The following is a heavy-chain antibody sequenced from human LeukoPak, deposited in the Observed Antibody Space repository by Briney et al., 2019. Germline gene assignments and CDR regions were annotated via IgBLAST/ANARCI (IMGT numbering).Heavy chain of an antibody. V-gene: IGHV1-69*01. CDR1: GGTFSSYA. J-gene: IGHJ4*02. Sequence: SVKVSCKASGGTFSSYAISWVRQAPGHGLEWMGGIVPIFGTPSYAQKFQGRVTITADESTATAYMELNSLRSEDTAVYFCAARMPGSQSDNWGQGTLVTVSS. D-gene: IGHD3-10*01. CDR2: IVPIFGTP. CDR3: AARMPGSQSDN.